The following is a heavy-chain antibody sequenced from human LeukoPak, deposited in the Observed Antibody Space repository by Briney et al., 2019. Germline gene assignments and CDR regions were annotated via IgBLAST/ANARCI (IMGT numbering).Heavy chain of an antibody. D-gene: IGHD2-2*03. Sequence: SETLSLTCTVSGGSFSNDYWSWIRQPPGKGLEWIGYIYHNGKTNYNPSLTSRLTISLDTSKTQFSLNLISMTAADTAIYYCARASEGIGFFDYWGQGILVTVPS. CDR2: IYHNGKT. CDR3: ARASEGIGFFDY. V-gene: IGHV4-59*01. J-gene: IGHJ4*02. CDR1: GGSFSNDY.